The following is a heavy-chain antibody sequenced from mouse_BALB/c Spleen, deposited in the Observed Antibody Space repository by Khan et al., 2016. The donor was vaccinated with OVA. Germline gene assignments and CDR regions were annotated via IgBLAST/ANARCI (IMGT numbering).Heavy chain of an antibody. V-gene: IGHV4-1*02. CDR1: GFDLSRYW. CDR2: IPPDSSKI. D-gene: IGHD6-1*01. CDR3: ARQFSEAVVY. J-gene: IGHJ4*01. Sequence: EVKLLESGGGLVQPGGSLKLSCAASGFDLSRYWMSWVPEAPGHGLEWIGEIPPDSSKINYPPSLKDKFDISRDNAKNNLYLQLINVRTEDTALYYCARQFSEAVVYWGQGTSVTVSS.